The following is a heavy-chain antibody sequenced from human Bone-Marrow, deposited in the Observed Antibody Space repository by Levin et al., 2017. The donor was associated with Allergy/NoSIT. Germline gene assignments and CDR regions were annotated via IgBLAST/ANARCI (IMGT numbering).Heavy chain of an antibody. CDR2: IIPIFGTA. Sequence: KISCKASGGTFSSYAISWVRQAPGQGLEWMGGIIPIFGTANYAQKFQGRVTITADESTSTAYMELSSLRSEDTAVYYCARWDSWHADEEYDYWGQGTLVTVSS. V-gene: IGHV1-69*01. CDR1: GGTFSSYA. D-gene: IGHD6-13*01. CDR3: ARWDSWHADEEYDY. J-gene: IGHJ4*02.